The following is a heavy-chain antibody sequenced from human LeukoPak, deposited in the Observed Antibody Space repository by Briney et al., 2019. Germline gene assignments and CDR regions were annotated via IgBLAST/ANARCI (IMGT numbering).Heavy chain of an antibody. V-gene: IGHV1-18*01. CDR3: ARDYRTGFDY. D-gene: IGHD7-27*01. CDR2: ISTYNGNT. CDR1: GYTFTSYG. Sequence: ASVKVSCKASGYTFTSYGISWVRQAPGQGLEWLGWISTYNGNTHYAQKLQGRVTMTTDTSTTTAYMELRSLRSDDTAVYYCARDYRTGFDYWGQGTLVTVSS. J-gene: IGHJ4*02.